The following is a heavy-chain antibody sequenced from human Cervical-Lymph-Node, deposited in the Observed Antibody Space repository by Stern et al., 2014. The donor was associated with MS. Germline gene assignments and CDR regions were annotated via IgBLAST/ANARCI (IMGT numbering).Heavy chain of an antibody. V-gene: IGHV1-69*01. Sequence: MQLVLSGAEVKRPGSSVNVPCKASGGTFNRFAFSWVRQAPGQGLEWMGGIIPMSVKASYAEMFQDRVKLNADESTSTAYMELSSLRSEDAAVYYCASSYTGWDNPYHFYGMDVWGQGTAVTVSS. CDR2: IIPMSVKA. D-gene: IGHD6-19*01. CDR1: GGTFNRFA. J-gene: IGHJ6*02. CDR3: ASSYTGWDNPYHFYGMDV.